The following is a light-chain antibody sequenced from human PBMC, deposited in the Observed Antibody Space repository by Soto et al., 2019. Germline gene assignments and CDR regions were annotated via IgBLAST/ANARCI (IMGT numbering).Light chain of an antibody. V-gene: IGLV3-21*04. CDR1: NIGGKS. J-gene: IGLJ2*01. CDR2: YDT. CDR3: QAWDSSSDHSVV. Sequence: SYELTQPPTVSVAPGKTATISCGGNNIGGKSVHWYQQKPGQAPVLIIYYDTSRPSGIPERFSGSNSGNTATLTISRVEAGDEADYYCQAWDSSSDHSVVFGGGTKLTVL.